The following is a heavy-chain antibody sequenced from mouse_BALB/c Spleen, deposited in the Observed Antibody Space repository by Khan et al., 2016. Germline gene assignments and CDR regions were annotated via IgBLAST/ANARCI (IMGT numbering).Heavy chain of an antibody. D-gene: IGHD1-2*01. CDR3: ARTARITY. J-gene: IGHJ2*01. Sequence: EVQLQESGPGLVKPSQSLSLTCTVTGYSITSGYGWNWIRQFPGNKLEWMGYISYSGSTNYNPSLKSRNTINRDTSKNQFFLQLNSVTTEDTATSYCARTARITYWGQGTTLTVSS. CDR1: GYSITSGYG. V-gene: IGHV3-2*02. CDR2: ISYSGST.